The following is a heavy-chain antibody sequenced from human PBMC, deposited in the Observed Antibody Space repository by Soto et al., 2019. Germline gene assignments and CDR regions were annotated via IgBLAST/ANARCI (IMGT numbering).Heavy chain of an antibody. CDR2: IIPLLGTA. CDR1: GGTFSTYA. V-gene: IGHV1-69*13. J-gene: IGHJ4*02. D-gene: IGHD3-3*01. CDR3: ARDFAYFDS. Sequence: GASVKVSCKASGGTFSTYAIDWVRQAPGQGLEWMGGIIPLLGTAKYAQNFQGRITITADESTNTAYMELRSLRSQDTAVYYCARDFAYFDSWGQGTLVTVSS.